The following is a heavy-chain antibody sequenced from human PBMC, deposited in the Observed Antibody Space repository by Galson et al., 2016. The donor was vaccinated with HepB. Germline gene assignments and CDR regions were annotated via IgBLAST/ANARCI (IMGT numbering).Heavy chain of an antibody. CDR1: GFRFDGYT. CDR3: ARDPSGWPPTQCDS. CDR2: ISTGGDYR. D-gene: IGHD6-19*01. V-gene: IGHV3-21*01. J-gene: IGHJ4*02. Sequence: SLRLSCAASGFRFDGYTMNWVRQAPGQGLEWVASISTGGDYRKFADSVKGRFTVSRDNTKNSLFLHMSSLRAEDTALYYCARDPSGWPPTQCDSWGQGTLVTVSS.